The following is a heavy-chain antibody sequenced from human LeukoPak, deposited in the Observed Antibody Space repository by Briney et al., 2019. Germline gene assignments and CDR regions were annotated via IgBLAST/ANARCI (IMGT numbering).Heavy chain of an antibody. D-gene: IGHD3-10*01. Sequence: GRSLRLSCAASGFTFSSYGMHWVRQAPGKGLEWVAVISYDGSNKYYADSVKGRFTVSRDNSKNTLYLQMNSLRAEDTAVYYCAKEREAGSGNIAFDYWGQGTLVTAPQ. V-gene: IGHV3-30*18. CDR3: AKEREAGSGNIAFDY. CDR1: GFTFSSYG. CDR2: ISYDGSNK. J-gene: IGHJ4*02.